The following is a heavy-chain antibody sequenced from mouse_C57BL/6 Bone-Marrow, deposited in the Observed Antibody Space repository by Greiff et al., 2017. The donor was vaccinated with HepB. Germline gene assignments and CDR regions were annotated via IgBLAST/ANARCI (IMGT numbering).Heavy chain of an antibody. D-gene: IGHD1-2*01. V-gene: IGHV1-50*01. CDR2: IDPSDSYT. Sequence: QVQLQQPGAELVKPGASVKLSCKASGYTFTSYWMQWVKQRPGQGLEWIGEIDPSDSYTNYNQKFKGKATLTVDTSSSTAYMQLRSLTSEDSAVYYCARDYYGHGYAMDYWGQGTSVTVSS. CDR3: ARDYYGHGYAMDY. CDR1: GYTFTSYW. J-gene: IGHJ4*01.